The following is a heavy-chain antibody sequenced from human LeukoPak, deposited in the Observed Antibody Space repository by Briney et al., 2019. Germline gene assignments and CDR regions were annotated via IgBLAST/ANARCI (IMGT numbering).Heavy chain of an antibody. CDR1: GGSISSYY. V-gene: IGHV4-59*01. J-gene: IGHJ4*02. D-gene: IGHD3-3*01. Sequence: PSETLSLTCTVSGGSISSYYWSWIRQPPGKGLEWIGYIYYSGSTNYNPSLKSRVTISVDTSKNQFSLKLSSVTAADTAVYYCARFSSGHTDYWGQGNLVTVSS. CDR3: ARFSSGHTDY. CDR2: IYYSGST.